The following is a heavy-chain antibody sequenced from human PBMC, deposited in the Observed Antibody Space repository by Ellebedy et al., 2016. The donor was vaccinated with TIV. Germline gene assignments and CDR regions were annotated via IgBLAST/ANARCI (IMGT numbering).Heavy chain of an antibody. V-gene: IGHV1-2*04. D-gene: IGHD1-26*01. CDR3: AFKGSLGYGMDV. Sequence: AASVKVSCKASGYTFTGYYMHWVRQAPGQGLEWMGWINPNSGGTNYAQKFQGWVTKTRDTSISTAYMELSRLRSDDTAVYYCAFKGSLGYGMDVWGQGTTVTVSS. CDR2: INPNSGGT. J-gene: IGHJ6*02. CDR1: GYTFTGYY.